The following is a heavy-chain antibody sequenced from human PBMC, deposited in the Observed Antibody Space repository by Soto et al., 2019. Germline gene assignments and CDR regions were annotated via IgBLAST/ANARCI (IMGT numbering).Heavy chain of an antibody. CDR2: ISTSTTYT. Sequence: QVQLVESGGGLVKPGGSLRLSCAASGFSFTDFYMNWIRHVPGKGLEWVALISTSTTYTRYADSVTGRFTISRDNAKNSRNSQRRSLRAESTAVYFCARDRGAYCSGANCGSGAFVDHWAWVTLVHVSS. CDR1: GFSFTDFY. J-gene: IGHJ4*02. D-gene: IGHD2-15*01. CDR3: ARDRGAYCSGANCGSGAFVDH. V-gene: IGHV3-11*05.